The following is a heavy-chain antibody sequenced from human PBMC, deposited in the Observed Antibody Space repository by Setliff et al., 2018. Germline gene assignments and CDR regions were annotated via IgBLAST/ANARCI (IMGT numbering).Heavy chain of an antibody. V-gene: IGHV1-46*01. J-gene: IGHJ3*02. D-gene: IGHD2-15*01. CDR2: INPSGGST. CDR3: ATDHQIQDIVMVVTGPGGAFDI. Sequence: ASVKVSCKASGYTFTSYYMHWVRQAPGQGLEWMGIINPSGGSTSYAQKFQGRVTMTRDTSTSTVYMELSSLRSEDTAVYYCATDHQIQDIVMVVTGPGGAFDIWGQGTMVTVSS. CDR1: GYTFTSYY.